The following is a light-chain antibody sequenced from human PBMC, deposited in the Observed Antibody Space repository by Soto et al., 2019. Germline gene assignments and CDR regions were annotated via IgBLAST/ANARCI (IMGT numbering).Light chain of an antibody. CDR1: QSVSGNY. CDR2: GSS. CDR3: HPYGSSPPYT. J-gene: IGKJ2*01. V-gene: IGKV3-20*01. Sequence: EIVLTQSPGTLSLSPGERATLSCRASQSVSGNYLAWYQQKPRQSPRLLIYGSSDRATGIPDRFSGSGSATDFTLTITRAEPEDFAVYYCHPYGSSPPYTFGQGTKLEIK.